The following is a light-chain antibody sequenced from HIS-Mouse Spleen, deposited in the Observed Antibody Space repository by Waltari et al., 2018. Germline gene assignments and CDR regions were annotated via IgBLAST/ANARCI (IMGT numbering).Light chain of an antibody. Sequence: DIVMTQSPLSLPVPPGEPASISCRSSQSLLHSNGYTYLDWYLQKPGQSPQLLIYLGSNRASGVPDRFSGSGSGTDFTLKISRVEAEDVGVYYCMQALQTPYTFGQGTKLEIK. V-gene: IGKV2-28*01. CDR2: LGS. CDR1: QSLLHSNGYTY. J-gene: IGKJ2*01. CDR3: MQALQTPYT.